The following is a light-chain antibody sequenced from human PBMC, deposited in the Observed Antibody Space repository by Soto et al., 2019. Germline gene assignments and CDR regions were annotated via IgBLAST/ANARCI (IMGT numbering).Light chain of an antibody. CDR1: QSVTSW. Sequence: DIKMTQFPSTLSASEGDGVTITCRASQSVTSWLAWYQQKPGKAPNLLIYKASSLEYGVSSRFSGSGYGTEFTLTISSLQPDDFATYYCQQYRGYSWTFGQGTKVEIK. CDR2: KAS. V-gene: IGKV1-5*03. CDR3: QQYRGYSWT. J-gene: IGKJ1*01.